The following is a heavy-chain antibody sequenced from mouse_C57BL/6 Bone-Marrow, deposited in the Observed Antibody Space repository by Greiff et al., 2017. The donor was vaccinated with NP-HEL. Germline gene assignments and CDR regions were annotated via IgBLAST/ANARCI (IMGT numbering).Heavy chain of an antibody. V-gene: IGHV1-18*01. Sequence: VQLQQSGPELVKPGASVKIPCKASGYTFTDYNMDWVKQSHGKSLEWIGDINPNNGGTIYNQKFKGKATLTVDKSSSTAYMERRSLTSEDTAVYYCARSGDFRQDYAMDYWGQGTSVTVSS. J-gene: IGHJ4*01. CDR3: ARSGDFRQDYAMDY. CDR2: INPNNGGT. CDR1: GYTFTDYN. D-gene: IGHD3-1*01.